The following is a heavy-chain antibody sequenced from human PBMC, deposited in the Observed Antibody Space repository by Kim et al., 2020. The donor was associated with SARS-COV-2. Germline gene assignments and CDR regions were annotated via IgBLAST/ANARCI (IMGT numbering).Heavy chain of an antibody. V-gene: IGHV3-20*01. CDR3: VRGYAGGPFDY. CDR2: ISRDSDST. J-gene: IGHJ4*02. Sequence: GGSLRLSCTASGFTFGDYGISWVRQAPGKGLEWVSCISRDSDSTGYADSVKGRLTISRDNAKNSLYLQMNSLRADDTALYHCVRGYAGGPFDYWGQGTLVTVSS. D-gene: IGHD3-16*01. CDR1: GFTFGDYG.